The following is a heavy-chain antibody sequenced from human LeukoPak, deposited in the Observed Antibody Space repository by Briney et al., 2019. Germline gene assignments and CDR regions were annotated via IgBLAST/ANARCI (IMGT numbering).Heavy chain of an antibody. CDR1: VGSISGYY. Sequence: SETVSLTCTVSVGSISGYYWSWIRQPPGKGLEWIGYIYSSGSTTYNSSLKSRVTISVDTSKNQFSLKLSSVTAADTAVYYCAGRAVAENYFDYWGQGTLVTVSS. CDR2: IYSSGST. CDR3: AGRAVAENYFDY. V-gene: IGHV4-4*09. D-gene: IGHD6-19*01. J-gene: IGHJ4*02.